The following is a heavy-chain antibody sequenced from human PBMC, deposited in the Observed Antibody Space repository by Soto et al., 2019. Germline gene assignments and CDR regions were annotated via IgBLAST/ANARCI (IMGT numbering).Heavy chain of an antibody. J-gene: IGHJ4*02. V-gene: IGHV4-34*01. CDR1: GGSFSGYY. D-gene: IGHD3-3*01. CDR2: INHSGST. CDR3: ARGLPRGIFGVLHARLGYYFDY. Sequence: SETLSLTCAVYGGSFSGYYWSWIRQPPGKGLEWIGEINHSGSTNYNPSLKSRVTISVDTSKNQFSLKLSSVTAADTAVYYCARGLPRGIFGVLHARLGYYFDYWGQGHLVTVSS.